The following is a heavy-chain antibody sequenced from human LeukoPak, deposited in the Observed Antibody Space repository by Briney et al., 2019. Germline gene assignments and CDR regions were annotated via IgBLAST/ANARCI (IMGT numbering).Heavy chain of an antibody. D-gene: IGHD3-22*01. CDR3: VKDRGSGYHYFDY. CDR1: GFTFSSYA. V-gene: IGHV3-23*01. CDR2: ISTSGEGA. Sequence: GGSLRLSCPVSGFTFSSYAMSWVRQAPGRGLEWVSVISTSGEGAYYADSVKGRFTISRDNSKNTLYLQMNSLRAEDTAVYYCVKDRGSGYHYFDYWGQGTLVTVSS. J-gene: IGHJ4*02.